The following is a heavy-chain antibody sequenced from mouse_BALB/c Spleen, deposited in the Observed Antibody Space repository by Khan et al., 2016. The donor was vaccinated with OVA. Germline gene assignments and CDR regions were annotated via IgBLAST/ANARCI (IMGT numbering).Heavy chain of an antibody. J-gene: IGHJ4*01. CDR2: INTYTGEP. Sequence: QIQLVQSGPELKKPGETVKISCKASGYTFTNYGMNWVKQAPGKGLKWMGWINTYTGEPTYADDFKGRFAFSLETSASTAYLQINNLKHEDMATYFCARSQLLCYAMDYWGQGTSVTVSS. D-gene: IGHD4-1*02. CDR3: ARSQLLCYAMDY. V-gene: IGHV9-1*02. CDR1: GYTFTNYG.